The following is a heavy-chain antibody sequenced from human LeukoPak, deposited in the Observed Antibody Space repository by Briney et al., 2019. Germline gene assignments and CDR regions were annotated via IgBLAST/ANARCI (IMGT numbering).Heavy chain of an antibody. CDR3: ATGYYYDSSGYN. J-gene: IGHJ4*02. CDR2: IKSRPDGGTT. Sequence: PGGSLRLSCAASGFTFNRAWMTWVRQAPGKGVEWVGRIKSRPDGGTTDYAAPVKGRFTISRDDSKATLYLQMNSLKAEDTAVYYCATGYYYDSSGYNWGQGTLVTVSS. D-gene: IGHD3-22*01. V-gene: IGHV3-15*01. CDR1: GFTFNRAW.